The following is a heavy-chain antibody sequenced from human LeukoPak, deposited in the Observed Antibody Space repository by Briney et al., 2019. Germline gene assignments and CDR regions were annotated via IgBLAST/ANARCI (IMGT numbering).Heavy chain of an antibody. J-gene: IGHJ6*03. Sequence: PSETLSLTCAVSGGSISSSNWWNWVRQPPGKGLEWIGEIHHSGRTNYNPPLKSRVTISVDKSKNQFSLKLSSVTAADTAVYYCARGPIIDIVVIPAAADYYHMDVWGKGTTVTVSS. V-gene: IGHV4-4*02. D-gene: IGHD2-2*01. CDR3: ARGPIIDIVVIPAAADYYHMDV. CDR2: IHHSGRT. CDR1: GGSISSSNW.